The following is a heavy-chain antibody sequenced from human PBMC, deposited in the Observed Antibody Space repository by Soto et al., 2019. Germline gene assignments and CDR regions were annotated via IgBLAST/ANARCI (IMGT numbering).Heavy chain of an antibody. Sequence: QIQLVQSGAEVKKPGASVKVSCKTSGYTFTNYGVSWVRQAPGQGPEWMGWISANNGNTNYAPNFQGRVSVTTDTSASTAYMELRDLRSDDTGLYYCARGGREYYYGTRSYHPFDYWGQGTLVTVSS. J-gene: IGHJ4*02. V-gene: IGHV1-18*04. CDR1: GYTFTNYG. CDR2: ISANNGNT. CDR3: ARGGREYYYGTRSYHPFDY. D-gene: IGHD3-10*01.